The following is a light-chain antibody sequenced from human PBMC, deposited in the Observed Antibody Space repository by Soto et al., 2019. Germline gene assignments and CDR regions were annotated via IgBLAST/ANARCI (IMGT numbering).Light chain of an antibody. V-gene: IGLV2-14*01. Sequence: QSVLTQPASVSGSPGQSITISCTGSGRDIGAYNYVSWYQQHPGKAPKLIIYEVENRPSGVSNRFPASKSAFTASLTISGLQAEDEADYYCSSYTTSYFYVFGPGTRSPS. CDR3: SSYTTSYFYV. CDR1: GRDIGAYNY. J-gene: IGLJ1*01. CDR2: EVE.